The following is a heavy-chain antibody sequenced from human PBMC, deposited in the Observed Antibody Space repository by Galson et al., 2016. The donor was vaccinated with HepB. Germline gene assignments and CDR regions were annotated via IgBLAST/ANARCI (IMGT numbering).Heavy chain of an antibody. CDR2: IRNKAKNYAT. CDR3: NGHGTD. V-gene: IGHV3-73*01. Sequence: SLRLSCAASGFIFSGSAMHWVRQASGKGLEWVGRIRNKAKNYATEYAVSVKGRFTISRDDSKNTAYLQMSSLKTEDTAVYYCNGHGTDWGQGTLVIVSS. CDR1: GFIFSGSA. J-gene: IGHJ4*02. D-gene: IGHD6-13*01.